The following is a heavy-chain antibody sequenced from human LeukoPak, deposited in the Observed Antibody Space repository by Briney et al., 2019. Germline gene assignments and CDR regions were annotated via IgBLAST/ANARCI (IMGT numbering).Heavy chain of an antibody. CDR3: ARDGGIAAAPRDNWFDP. V-gene: IGHV3-48*03. J-gene: IGHJ5*02. Sequence: GGSLRLSCAASGFTFSSYEMNWVRQAPGRVLEWVSYISSSGSTIYYADSVKGRFTISRDNAKNSLYLQMNSLRAEDTAVYYCARDGGIAAAPRDNWFDPWGQGTLVTVSS. D-gene: IGHD6-13*01. CDR2: ISSSGSTI. CDR1: GFTFSSYE.